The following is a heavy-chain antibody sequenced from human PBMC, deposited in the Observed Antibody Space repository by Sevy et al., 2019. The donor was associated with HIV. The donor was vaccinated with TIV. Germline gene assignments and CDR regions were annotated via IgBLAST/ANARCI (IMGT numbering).Heavy chain of an antibody. CDR2: IYSGGST. V-gene: IGHV3-53*01. Sequence: GGSLRLSCAASGFTVSSNYMSWVRQAPGKGLEWVSVIYSGGSTYYADSVKGRFTISRDNSKNTLYLQMNSLRAGDTAVYYCARGGLTVALDYWGQGTLVTVSS. CDR3: ARGGLTVALDY. CDR1: GFTVSSNY. J-gene: IGHJ4*02. D-gene: IGHD6-19*01.